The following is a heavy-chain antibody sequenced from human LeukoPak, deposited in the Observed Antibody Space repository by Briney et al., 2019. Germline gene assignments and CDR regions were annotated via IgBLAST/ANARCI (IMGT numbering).Heavy chain of an antibody. D-gene: IGHD6-19*01. CDR2: ISHSGST. V-gene: IGHV4-4*02. CDR1: GGSFSGDAW. CDR3: ARGTRPDYTGWCGVFHF. J-gene: IGHJ4*02. Sequence: PSGTLSLTCAVSGGSFSGDAWWSWVRQPPGKGLEWIGEISHSGSTNYHPSLKSRVTISVDTSNNQFSLRLSSVTAADTAVYYCARGTRPDYTGWCGVFHFWGQGTLVTVSS.